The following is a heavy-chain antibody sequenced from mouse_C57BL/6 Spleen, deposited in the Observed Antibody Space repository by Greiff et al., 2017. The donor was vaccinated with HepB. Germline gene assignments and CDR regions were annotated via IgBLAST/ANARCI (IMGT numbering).Heavy chain of an antibody. Sequence: QVQLQQPGAELVRPGSSVKLSCKASGYTFTSYWMDWVKQRPGQGLEWIGNIYPSDSETHYNQKFKDKATLTVDKSSSTAYMQLSSLTSEDTAVYYCARTAQVLAMDYWGQGTSVTVSS. J-gene: IGHJ4*01. CDR1: GYTFTSYW. V-gene: IGHV1-61*01. CDR3: ARTAQVLAMDY. CDR2: IYPSDSET. D-gene: IGHD3-2*02.